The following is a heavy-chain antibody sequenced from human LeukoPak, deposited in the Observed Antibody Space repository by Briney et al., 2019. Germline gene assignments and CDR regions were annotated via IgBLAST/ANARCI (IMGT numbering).Heavy chain of an antibody. CDR2: ISSSSTYI. CDR1: GFTFSSYE. Sequence: PGGSLRLSCAASGFTFSSYEMNWVRQAPGKGLEWVSYISSSSTYIYYADSVKGRFTISRDNAKNSLYLQMNSLTAEDTAVYYCLSPGVAVTGTEYWGQGTRVTVSS. J-gene: IGHJ4*02. CDR3: LSPGVAVTGTEY. V-gene: IGHV3-21*01. D-gene: IGHD6-19*01.